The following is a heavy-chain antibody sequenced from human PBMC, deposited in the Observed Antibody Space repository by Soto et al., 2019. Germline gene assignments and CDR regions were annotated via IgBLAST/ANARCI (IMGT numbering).Heavy chain of an antibody. CDR3: AGPAAGTGYYGMDV. CDR1: GDSVSSSSVT. J-gene: IGHJ6*02. V-gene: IGHV6-1*01. CDR2: TYYRSKWYN. Sequence: SQTLSLTCAISGDSVSSSSVTWNWIRQSPSRGLEWLGRTYYRSKWYNDYAVSVKSRITINPDTSKNQFSLQLNSVTPEDTAVYYCAGPAAGTGYYGMDVWGQGTTVTVSS. D-gene: IGHD6-13*01.